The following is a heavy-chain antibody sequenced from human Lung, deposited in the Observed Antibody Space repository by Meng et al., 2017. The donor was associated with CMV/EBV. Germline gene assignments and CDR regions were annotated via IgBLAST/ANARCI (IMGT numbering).Heavy chain of an antibody. J-gene: IGHJ4*02. Sequence: SETLSFTXPAPGGSISSSSYFWGWIRQPPGKGLEWIGIIYYTGSTYYNPSLESRVTISVDTSKNQFSLRLTSVTAADTAVYYCAKAGYSSSWYVFDYWGQGTLVTVSS. CDR3: AKAGYSSSWYVFDY. D-gene: IGHD6-13*01. CDR2: IYYTGST. CDR1: GGSISSSSYF. V-gene: IGHV4-39*07.